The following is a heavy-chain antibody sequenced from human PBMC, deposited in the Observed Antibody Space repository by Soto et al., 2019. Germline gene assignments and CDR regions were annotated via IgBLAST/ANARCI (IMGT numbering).Heavy chain of an antibody. J-gene: IGHJ1*01. CDR1: GFNFSGST. CDR3: TGGYCTGGTCYSGYFQH. D-gene: IGHD2-15*01. V-gene: IGHV3-73*02. Sequence: EVQLVQSGGGLVQPGGSLKLSCAASGFNFSGSTVHWVRQASGEGLQWVGRIRSKANDYATTYIASVKGRFTISRDDSRNTAYLQMSDLKTEDTAVYYCTGGYCTGGTCYSGYFQHWGQGALVTVFS. CDR2: IRSKANDYAT.